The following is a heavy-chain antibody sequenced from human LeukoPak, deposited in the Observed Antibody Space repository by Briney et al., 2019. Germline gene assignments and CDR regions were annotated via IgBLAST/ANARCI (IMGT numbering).Heavy chain of an antibody. CDR1: GGSISSSSYY. CDR3: ARHDQLPAATRGAFDI. Sequence: PSETLSLTCTVSGGSISSSSYYWGWLRQPPGKGLEWVGSIYYSGSTYYNPSLKSRVTISVDTSKNQFSLKLSSVTAADTAVYYCARHDQLPAATRGAFDIWGQGTMVTVSS. D-gene: IGHD2-2*01. J-gene: IGHJ3*02. CDR2: IYYSGST. V-gene: IGHV4-39*01.